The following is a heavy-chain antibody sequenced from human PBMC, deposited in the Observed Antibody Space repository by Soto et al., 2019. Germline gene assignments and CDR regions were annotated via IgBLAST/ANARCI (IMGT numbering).Heavy chain of an antibody. J-gene: IGHJ4*02. Sequence: SETLSLTCAVYGGSFSGYYWTWIRQPPGTGLEWIGEINHSGSTNYNPSLKGRVTISVDTSKNQFSLKLSSVTAADTAVYYCARVRKSEQLDLFDYWGQGTLVTVSS. CDR1: GGSFSGYY. CDR3: ARVRKSEQLDLFDY. V-gene: IGHV4-34*01. CDR2: INHSGST. D-gene: IGHD6-13*01.